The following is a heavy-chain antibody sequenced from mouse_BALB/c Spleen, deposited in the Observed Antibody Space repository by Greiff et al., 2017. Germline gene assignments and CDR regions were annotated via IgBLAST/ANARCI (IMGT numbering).Heavy chain of an antibody. Sequence: EVKLVESGPSLVKPSQTLSLTCSVTGDSITSGYWNWIRKFPGNKLEYMGYISYSGSTYYNPSLKSRISITRDTSKNQYYLQLNSVTTEDTATYYCAREDYRYGRYFDVWGAGTTVTVSS. CDR3: AREDYRYGRYFDV. V-gene: IGHV3-8*02. CDR1: GDSITSGY. D-gene: IGHD2-14*01. J-gene: IGHJ1*01. CDR2: ISYSGST.